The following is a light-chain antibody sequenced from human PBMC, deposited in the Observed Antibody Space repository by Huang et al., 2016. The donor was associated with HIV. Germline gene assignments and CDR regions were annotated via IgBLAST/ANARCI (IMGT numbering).Light chain of an antibody. V-gene: IGKV3-20*01. CDR1: QSVSRNY. Sequence: EIVLTQSPGTLSLSPGERATLSCRASQSVSRNYLAWYQQKPGQAPRLLIYGASTKATGIPDRFSGSGSGTDFTRTSSRLEPEDFAVYYCQQYGSSPNTFGPGTKVDIK. J-gene: IGKJ3*01. CDR3: QQYGSSPNT. CDR2: GAS.